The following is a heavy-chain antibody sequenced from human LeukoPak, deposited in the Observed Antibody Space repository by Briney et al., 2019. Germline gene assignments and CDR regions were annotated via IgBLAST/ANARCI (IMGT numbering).Heavy chain of an antibody. CDR1: GFTFSSYW. D-gene: IGHD2-8*02. CDR3: ARTLGLTSWYYFDY. J-gene: IGHJ4*02. CDR2: IKIDGSST. V-gene: IGHV3-74*01. Sequence: PGGSLRLSCAASGFTFSSYWMHWVRQAPGKGLVWVSRIKIDGSSTSYADSVKGRFTISRDNAKNTLYLQMKSLRAEDTAVYYCARTLGLTSWYYFDYWGQGTLVTVSS.